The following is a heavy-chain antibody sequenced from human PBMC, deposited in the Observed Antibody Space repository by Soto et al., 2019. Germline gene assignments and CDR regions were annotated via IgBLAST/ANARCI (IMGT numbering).Heavy chain of an antibody. CDR2: INSDGSST. V-gene: IGHV3-74*01. D-gene: IGHD3-9*01. J-gene: IGHJ3*02. CDR1: GFTFSSYW. Sequence: EVQLVESGGGLVQPGGSLRLSCAASGFTFSSYWMHWVRQAPGKGLVWVSRINSDGSSTSYADSVKGRFTISRDNAKKTLYLEMNRRGAEGTAVYFCARGPFYDILTGYWGGGGDAFDIWGQGTMVTVSS. CDR3: ARGPFYDILTGYWGGGGDAFDI.